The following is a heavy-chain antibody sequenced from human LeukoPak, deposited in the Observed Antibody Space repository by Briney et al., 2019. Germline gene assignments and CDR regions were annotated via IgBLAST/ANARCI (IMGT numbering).Heavy chain of an antibody. D-gene: IGHD5-12*01. V-gene: IGHV1-8*01. J-gene: IGHJ4*02. CDR1: GYTFTSYD. CDR2: MSPDSGYT. CDR3: EIYTGYDSF. Sequence: ASGKVSCKASGYTFTSYDITWVRQATGQGREWMGWMSPDSGYTGYAQTFQGGVSLTRNTSVSTAFMELSSLRSEDTAVYYCEIYTGYDSFWGQGTLVTVSS.